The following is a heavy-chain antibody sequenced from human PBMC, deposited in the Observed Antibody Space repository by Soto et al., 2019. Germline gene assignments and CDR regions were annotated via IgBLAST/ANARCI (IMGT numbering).Heavy chain of an antibody. D-gene: IGHD6-19*01. CDR3: AKADGEQWLIPHLDN. V-gene: IGHV3-23*01. CDR2: ISCCGGST. CDR1: GFNFRKFA. Sequence: GGSLRLSCEASGFNFRKFAMGWVRQAPGEGLEWVAGISCCGGSTSYADSVKGRFSLARDDSKSTLSLHLNSLRFEDTARYFCAKADGEQWLIPHLDNWGQGTLVTVSS. J-gene: IGHJ4*02.